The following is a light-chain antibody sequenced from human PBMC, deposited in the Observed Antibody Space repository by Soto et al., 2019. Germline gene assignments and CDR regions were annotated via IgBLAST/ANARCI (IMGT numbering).Light chain of an antibody. J-gene: IGLJ3*02. CDR3: QSYDSSLSSWV. V-gene: IGLV1-40*01. Sequence: QSVLTQPPSVSGAPGQRVTISCTGSSSNIGAGYDVHWYQQLPGTAPKLLIYGNSNRPSGVPDRFSGSKSGTSASLAITGLRAEDEDDDYCQSYDSSLSSWVFGGGTKVTVL. CDR2: GNS. CDR1: SSNIGAGYD.